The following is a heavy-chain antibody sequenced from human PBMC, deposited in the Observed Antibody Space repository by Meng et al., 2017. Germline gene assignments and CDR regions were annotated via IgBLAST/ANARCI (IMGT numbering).Heavy chain of an antibody. CDR1: GGSISSGHYY. D-gene: IGHD4/OR15-4a*01. CDR2: IYYSGST. J-gene: IGHJ5*02. Sequence: QVQLQESGPGLVKPSQTLSLTCTGSGGSISSGHYYWSWIRQPPGKGLEWIGYIYYSGSTHYNPSLKSRVIISLDTSKNQFSLKLSSVTAADTAVYYCARRGADYGAFDPWGQGTLVTVSS. CDR3: ARRGADYGAFDP. V-gene: IGHV4-30-4*01.